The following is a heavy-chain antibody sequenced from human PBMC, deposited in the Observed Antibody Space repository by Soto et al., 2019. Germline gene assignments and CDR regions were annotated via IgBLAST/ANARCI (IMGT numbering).Heavy chain of an antibody. D-gene: IGHD1-20*01. CDR1: GYSISSSYY. CDR3: ARGSYNWNPRVNWFDP. Sequence: SETLSLTCAVSGYSISSSYYWGWIRQPPGKGLEWIGSIYHSGSTYYNPSLKSRVTISVDTSKNQFSPNLSSVTAADTAVYYCARGSYNWNPRVNWFDPWGQGTLVTVSS. CDR2: IYHSGST. J-gene: IGHJ5*02. V-gene: IGHV4-38-2*01.